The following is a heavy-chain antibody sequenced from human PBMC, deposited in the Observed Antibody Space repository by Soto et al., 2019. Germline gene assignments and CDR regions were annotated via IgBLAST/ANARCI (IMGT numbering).Heavy chain of an antibody. CDR1: GFTFSASA. CDR2: IRSKANNYAT. CDR3: AKQIYGGNS. V-gene: IGHV3-73*01. J-gene: IGHJ4*02. D-gene: IGHD2-21*02. Sequence: GGSLRLSCATSGFTFSASAMHWVRQVSGKRLEWIARIRSKANNYATTYAASVKGRFTISRDDSENTVHLQMNSLKTEDTAIYYCAKQIYGGNSWGQGTLVTVSS.